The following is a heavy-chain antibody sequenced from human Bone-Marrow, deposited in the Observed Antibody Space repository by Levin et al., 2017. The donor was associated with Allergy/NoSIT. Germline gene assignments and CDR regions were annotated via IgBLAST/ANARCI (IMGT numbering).Heavy chain of an antibody. J-gene: IGHJ6*02. CDR1: GGSISSGGYY. D-gene: IGHD5-18*01. Sequence: SETLSLTCTVSGGSISSGGYYWSWIRQHPGKGLEWIGYIYYSGSTYYNPSLKSRVTISVDTSKNQFSLKLSSVTAADTAVYYCARVVDTAMVGYYYGMDGWGQGTTVTVSS. CDR2: IYYSGST. CDR3: ARVVDTAMVGYYYGMDG. V-gene: IGHV4-31*03.